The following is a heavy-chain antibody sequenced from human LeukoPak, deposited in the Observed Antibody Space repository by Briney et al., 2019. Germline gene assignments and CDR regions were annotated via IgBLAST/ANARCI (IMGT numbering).Heavy chain of an antibody. CDR1: GFTFGDYA. CDR3: SRIVVVPAAPYYYYYMDV. D-gene: IGHD2-2*01. CDR2: IRSKAYGGTT. J-gene: IGHJ6*03. Sequence: GGSLRLSCTASGFTFGDYAMSWVRQAPGKGREWVCFIRSKAYGGTTEYAASVKGRFTIARDDSKSITYLQMNSVKTEDPAVYYCSRIVVVPAAPYYYYYMDVWGKGNTVTVSS. V-gene: IGHV3-49*04.